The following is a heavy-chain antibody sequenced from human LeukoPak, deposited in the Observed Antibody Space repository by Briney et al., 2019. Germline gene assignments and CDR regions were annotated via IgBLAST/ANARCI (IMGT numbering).Heavy chain of an antibody. V-gene: IGHV3-33*01. CDR2: IWSDGSAK. CDR1: GLTFRSYG. CDR3: ARGYSGLRRNPNLFDS. Sequence: GGSLRLSCAASGLTFRSYGMHWVRQAPGKGLEWVAVIWSDGSAKYYADTVKGRFTISRDNSKSTLYPQMDSLRVEDTALYYCARGYSGLRRNPNLFDSWGQGTLVTVSS. J-gene: IGHJ5*01. D-gene: IGHD2-15*01.